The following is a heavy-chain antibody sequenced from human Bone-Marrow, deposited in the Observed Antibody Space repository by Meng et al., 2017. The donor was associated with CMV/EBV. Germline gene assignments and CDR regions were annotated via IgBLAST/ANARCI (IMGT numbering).Heavy chain of an antibody. CDR3: ARSSGWSRFDH. CDR1: GSTLTDYY. V-gene: IGHV1-2*02. D-gene: IGHD6-19*01. CDR2: INPSDDT. J-gene: IGHJ4*02. Sequence: VRLGQFGAEVKKPGASGKCACTASGSTLTDYYLPWVRQAPGQWLEWMGWINPSDDTNYAQNFQGRVTMTRDMSINTVYMELSRLTSDDAAVYYCARSSGWSRFDHWGQGTLVTVSS.